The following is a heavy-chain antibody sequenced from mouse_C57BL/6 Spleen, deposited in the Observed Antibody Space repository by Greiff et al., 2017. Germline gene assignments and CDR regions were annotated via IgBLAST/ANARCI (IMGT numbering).Heavy chain of an antibody. CDR2: ISYDGSN. J-gene: IGHJ4*01. CDR3: AKGRAMDY. V-gene: IGHV3-6*01. Sequence: EVQLQQSGPGLVKPSQSLSLTCSVTGYSITSGYYWNWLRQFPGNKLEWMGYISYDGSNNYNPSLKNRISITRATSKNQFFLKLHSVTTEDTATYFCAKGRAMDYWGQGTSVTVSS. CDR1: GYSITSGYY.